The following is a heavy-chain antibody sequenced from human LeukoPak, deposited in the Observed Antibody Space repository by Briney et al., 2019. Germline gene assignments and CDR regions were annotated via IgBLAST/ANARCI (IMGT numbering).Heavy chain of an antibody. Sequence: SETLSLTCTVSGGSISSYYWSWIRQPPGKGLEWIGYIYYSGSTNYKPSLKSRVTISVDTSKNQFSLKLNSVTAADTAVYYCARGVDYDNNYFQYGMDVWGRGTTVTVSS. J-gene: IGHJ6*02. V-gene: IGHV4-59*01. CDR2: IYYSGST. D-gene: IGHD3-9*01. CDR1: GGSISSYY. CDR3: ARGVDYDNNYFQYGMDV.